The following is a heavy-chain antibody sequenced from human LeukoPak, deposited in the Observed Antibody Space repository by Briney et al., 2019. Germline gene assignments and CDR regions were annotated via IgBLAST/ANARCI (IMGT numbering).Heavy chain of an antibody. D-gene: IGHD3-22*01. Sequence: ASVKVSCKASGFTFTSYVISWVRQAPGQGLEWMGWISVYNGNTNYAQKLQGRVTMTTDTSTSTAYMELRSLRSDDTAAYYCARETDSMVDYWGQGTLVTVSS. J-gene: IGHJ4*01. CDR1: GFTFTSYV. CDR2: ISVYNGNT. CDR3: ARETDSMVDY. V-gene: IGHV1-18*04.